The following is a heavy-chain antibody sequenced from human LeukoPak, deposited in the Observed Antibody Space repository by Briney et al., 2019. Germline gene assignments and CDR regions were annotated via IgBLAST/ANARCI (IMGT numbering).Heavy chain of an antibody. CDR2: IYYSGST. V-gene: IGHV4-59*01. Sequence: SETLSLTCTVSGGSISSYYWSWIRQPPGKGLEWIGYIYYSGSTNYNPFLKSRVTISVDTSKNQFSLKLSSVTAADTAVYYCARSPREAATGYYYYYMDVWGKGTTVTVSS. CDR3: ARSPREAATGYYYYYMDV. CDR1: GGSISSYY. D-gene: IGHD2-15*01. J-gene: IGHJ6*03.